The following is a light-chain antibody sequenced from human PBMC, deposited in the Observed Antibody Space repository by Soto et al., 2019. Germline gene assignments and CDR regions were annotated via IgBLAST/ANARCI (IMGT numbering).Light chain of an antibody. CDR2: AAS. J-gene: IGKJ1*01. CDR3: QQYGSSGT. Sequence: ESVFTQSPGTLSLSPGERATLSCRASQSVSSSYLAWYQQKPGQAPRLLIYAASTRATGIPDRLSGSGSGTDFTLTISRLEPEDFAVYYCQQYGSSGTFGQGTKVDIK. CDR1: QSVSSSY. V-gene: IGKV3-20*01.